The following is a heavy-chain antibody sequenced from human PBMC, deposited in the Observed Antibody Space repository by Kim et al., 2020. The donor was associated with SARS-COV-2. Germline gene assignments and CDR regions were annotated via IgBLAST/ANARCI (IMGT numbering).Heavy chain of an antibody. V-gene: IGHV4-39*01. D-gene: IGHD3-22*01. J-gene: IGHJ4*02. CDR2: GGT. Sequence: GGTDYSPSLKSGVTSSEDTSKQQYSLKLSGVTAADTAVYYCASMNMIVDYWGRGTLVAVS. CDR3: ASMNMIVDY.